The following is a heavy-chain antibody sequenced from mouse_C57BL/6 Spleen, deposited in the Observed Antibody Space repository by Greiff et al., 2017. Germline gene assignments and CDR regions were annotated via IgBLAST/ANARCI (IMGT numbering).Heavy chain of an antibody. V-gene: IGHV2-5*01. CDR2: IWRGGST. J-gene: IGHJ1*03. CDR1: GFSFTSYG. Sequence: QVQLQQSGPGLVQPSQRLSITCTVSGFSFTSYGVHWVRQSPGKGLEWLGVIWRGGSTDYNAAFMSRLSITKDNSKSQVFFKMNSLQADDTAIYYCAKTSYYGSSLGYFDVWGTGTTVTVSS. D-gene: IGHD1-1*01. CDR3: AKTSYYGSSLGYFDV.